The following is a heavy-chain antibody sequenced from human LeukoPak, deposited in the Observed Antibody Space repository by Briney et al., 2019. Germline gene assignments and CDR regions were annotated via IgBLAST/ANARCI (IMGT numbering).Heavy chain of an antibody. CDR2: ISAYNGKT. J-gene: IGHJ4*02. CDR3: AGAQWLVNREYDY. Sequence: ASVKVSCKASGYSFSNYGISWVRQAPGQGLEWMGWISAYNGKTNYAQKVQGRVTMTTDTSTSTAYMELTSLRSDDTAVYYCAGAQWLVNREYDYWGQGTLVTVSS. D-gene: IGHD6-19*01. V-gene: IGHV1-18*01. CDR1: GYSFSNYG.